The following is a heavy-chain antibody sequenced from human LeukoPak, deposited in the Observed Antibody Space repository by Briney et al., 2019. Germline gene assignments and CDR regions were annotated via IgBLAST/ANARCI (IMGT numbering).Heavy chain of an antibody. D-gene: IGHD3-10*01. J-gene: IGHJ4*02. CDR2: LSGSGDTT. Sequence: PGGSLRLSCAASGFAFRSFDMSWVRQAPGKGLEWVSSLSGSGDTTYYADSVKGRFTISRDNSKNTLYLQMDSLRAEDTAIYYCADFGSGSYCFDYWGQGTLVTVSS. CDR1: GFAFRSFD. CDR3: ADFGSGSYCFDY. V-gene: IGHV3-23*01.